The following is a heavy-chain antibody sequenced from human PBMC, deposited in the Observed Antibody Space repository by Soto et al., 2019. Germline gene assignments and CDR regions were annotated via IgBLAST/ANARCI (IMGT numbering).Heavy chain of an antibody. CDR1: GFTLSGSG. V-gene: IGHV3-48*02. J-gene: IGHJ4*02. Sequence: EVQLVESGGGLVQPGGSLTVSCVVSGFTLSGSGMNWVRQAPGKGLEWVSHDGAGGTILYADSVKGRFTVSRDNAKNSLYLQMNSLRDEDTAVYYCAAQGWYGDHVHWGQGTLVTVSS. CDR2: DGAGGTI. D-gene: IGHD3-10*01. CDR3: AAQGWYGDHVH.